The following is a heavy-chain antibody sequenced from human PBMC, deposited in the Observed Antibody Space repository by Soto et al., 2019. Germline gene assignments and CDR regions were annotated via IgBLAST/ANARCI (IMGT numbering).Heavy chain of an antibody. CDR1: GFSFNIFA. V-gene: IGHV3-23*01. Sequence: EVKLLGSGGRLVQPGGSLRLSCAASGFSFNIFAMNWVRQAPGQGLEWVSGISGGGGSTYYADSVKGRFTISRDNSNNTLYLQMNSLRAEDTAVYYCAKDPTSYDSSAQFDSWGQGTLVTVSS. J-gene: IGHJ4*02. CDR2: ISGGGGST. CDR3: AKDPTSYDSSAQFDS. D-gene: IGHD3-22*01.